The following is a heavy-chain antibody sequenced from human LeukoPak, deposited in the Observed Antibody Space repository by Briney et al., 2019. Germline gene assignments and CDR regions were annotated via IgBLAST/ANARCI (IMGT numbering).Heavy chain of an antibody. V-gene: IGHV3-53*01. J-gene: IGHJ4*02. CDR1: GFTVSSNY. CDR2: IYSGGST. D-gene: IGHD5-24*01. Sequence: PGGSLRLSCAASGFTVSSNYMSWVRQAPGKGLEWVSVIYSGGSTYYADSVKGRFTISRHNYKNTLYLQMNSLRAEDTAVYYCARARMATFYFDYWGQGTLVTVSS. CDR3: ARARMATFYFDY.